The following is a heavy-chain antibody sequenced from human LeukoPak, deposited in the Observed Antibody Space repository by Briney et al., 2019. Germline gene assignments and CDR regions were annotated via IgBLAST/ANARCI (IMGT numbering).Heavy chain of an antibody. CDR1: GGSISSYY. CDR2: IYYSGST. V-gene: IGHV4-59*01. Sequence: SETLSLTCTVSGGSISSYYWSWIRQPPGKGLEWIGYIYYSGSTNYNPSLKSRVTISVDTSKNQYSLKLSSVTAADTAVYYCAGDYYDSSGYYIWGQGTLVTVSS. D-gene: IGHD3-22*01. J-gene: IGHJ4*02. CDR3: AGDYYDSSGYYI.